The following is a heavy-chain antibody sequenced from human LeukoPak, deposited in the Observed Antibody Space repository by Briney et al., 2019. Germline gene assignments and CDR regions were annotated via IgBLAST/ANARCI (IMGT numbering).Heavy chain of an antibody. Sequence: ASVKVSCKASGGTFSSYAISWVRQAPGQGLEWMGGIIPIFGTANYAQKFQGRVTITADESTSTAYMELSSLRSEDTAVYYCAAPNYGSGSYSEYWGQGTLVTVSS. CDR2: IIPIFGTA. J-gene: IGHJ4*02. CDR1: GGTFSSYA. V-gene: IGHV1-69*13. D-gene: IGHD3-10*01. CDR3: AAPNYGSGSYSEY.